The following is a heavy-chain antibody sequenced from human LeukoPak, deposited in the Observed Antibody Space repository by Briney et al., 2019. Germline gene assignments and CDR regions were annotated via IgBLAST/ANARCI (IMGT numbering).Heavy chain of an antibody. J-gene: IGHJ4*01. CDR2: IWSDGGDK. Sequence: PGGSLRLSCAASGFTFINYVMHWVRQAPGKGLEWVSVIWSDGGDKYYADSVKGRFTISRAHSKTTVYLQRTRLTPQATAVYYCARDFSSYGYYSFAYWGPGTLVTVSS. V-gene: IGHV3-33*01. D-gene: IGHD5-18*01. CDR1: GFTFINYV. CDR3: ARDFSSYGYYSFAY.